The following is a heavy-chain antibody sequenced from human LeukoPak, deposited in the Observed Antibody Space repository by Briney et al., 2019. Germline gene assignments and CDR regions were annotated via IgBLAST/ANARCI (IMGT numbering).Heavy chain of an antibody. Sequence: ASVKVSCKASGGTFSSYAISWVRQAPGQGLEWMGWISAYNGNTNYAQKLQGRVTMTTDTSTSTAYMELSSLRSEDTAVYYCATAEVERLYYYGMDVWGQGTTVTVSS. D-gene: IGHD1-1*01. CDR3: ATAEVERLYYYGMDV. V-gene: IGHV1-18*01. CDR1: GGTFSSYA. CDR2: ISAYNGNT. J-gene: IGHJ6*02.